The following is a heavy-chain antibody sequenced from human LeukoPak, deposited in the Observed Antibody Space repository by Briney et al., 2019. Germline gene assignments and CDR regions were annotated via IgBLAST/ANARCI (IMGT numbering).Heavy chain of an antibody. CDR2: IYSGSST. J-gene: IGHJ3*02. CDR1: GLTVSSNY. CDR3: ARYDLRGAFDI. Sequence: GGSLRLSCAASGLTVSSNYMSWVRQAPGKGLEWVSVIYSGSSTYYADSVKGRFTISRDNSQNSLYLQMNSLRVEDTAVYYCARYDLRGAFDIWGQGAMVTISS. D-gene: IGHD4-17*01. V-gene: IGHV3-53*01.